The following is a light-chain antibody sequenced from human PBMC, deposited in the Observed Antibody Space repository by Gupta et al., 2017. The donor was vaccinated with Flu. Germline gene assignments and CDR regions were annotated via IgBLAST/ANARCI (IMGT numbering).Light chain of an antibody. CDR2: EVS. J-gene: IGLJ3*02. Sequence: QSALTQPASVSVSPGQSITISCTVTSRDAGGYNYVSWYQHHPGKAPKLMVYEVSNRPSGGSIRFSGSKSGNTASLTISGLQAEDEADYYCSSYTSSNSLEFGGGTKLTVL. CDR1: SRDAGGYNY. CDR3: SSYTSSNSLE. V-gene: IGLV2-14*01.